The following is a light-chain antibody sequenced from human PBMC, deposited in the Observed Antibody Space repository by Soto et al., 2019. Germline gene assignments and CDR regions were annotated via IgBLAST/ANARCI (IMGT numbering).Light chain of an antibody. CDR2: QDS. V-gene: IGLV3-1*01. J-gene: IGLJ2*01. Sequence: SYELTQPPSVSVSPGQTASISCSGDELGNKYACWYQQKPGQSPVLVIYQDSERPSGIPERFSGSNSENTATLTISGTKAMDEADYYCQAWDSSTVVFGGGTKVTVL. CDR3: QAWDSSTVV. CDR1: ELGNKY.